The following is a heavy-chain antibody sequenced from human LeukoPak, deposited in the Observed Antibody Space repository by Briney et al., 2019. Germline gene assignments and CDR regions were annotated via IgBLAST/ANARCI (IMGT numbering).Heavy chain of an antibody. CDR3: ARDEHQYYHESSGRFDY. Sequence: PSETLSLTCTVSGGSISSSNYYWGWIRQPPGKGLEWVGSIYYSGSTYYNPSLKSRVTISVDTSKNQFSLKLSSVTAADTAVYYCARDEHQYYHESSGRFDYWGQGTLVTVSS. J-gene: IGHJ4*02. D-gene: IGHD3-22*01. V-gene: IGHV4-39*01. CDR1: GGSISSSNYY. CDR2: IYYSGST.